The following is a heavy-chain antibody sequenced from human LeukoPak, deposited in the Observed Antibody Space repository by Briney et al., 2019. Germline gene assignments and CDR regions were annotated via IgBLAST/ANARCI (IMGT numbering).Heavy chain of an antibody. Sequence: GASVKVSCKFSGYTLTELSMHWARQAPGKGFEWMGGFDPEDGETIYAQKFQGRVTMTEDTSTDTAYMELSSLRSEDTAVYYCATVNTIFSRSAFDIWAQGTMVTVSS. V-gene: IGHV1-24*01. J-gene: IGHJ3*02. CDR3: ATVNTIFSRSAFDI. CDR2: FDPEDGET. CDR1: GYTLTELS. D-gene: IGHD3-9*01.